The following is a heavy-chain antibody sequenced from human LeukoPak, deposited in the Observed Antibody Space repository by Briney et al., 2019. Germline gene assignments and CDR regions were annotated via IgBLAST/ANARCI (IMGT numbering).Heavy chain of an antibody. V-gene: IGHV5-51*01. J-gene: IGHJ3*02. CDR1: GYSFTSYW. D-gene: IGHD1-20*01. CDR2: IYPGDSDT. Sequence: GESLKISCKGSGYSFTSYWIGWVRQMPGKGLEWMGIIYPGDSDTRCSPSFQGQVTISADKSISTAYLQWSSLKASDTAMYYCASLTGTTDTSGAFDIWGQGTMVTVSS. CDR3: ASLTGTTDTSGAFDI.